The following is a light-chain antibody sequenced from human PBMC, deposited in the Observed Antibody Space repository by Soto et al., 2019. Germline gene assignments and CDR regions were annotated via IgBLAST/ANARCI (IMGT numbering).Light chain of an antibody. CDR2: EVN. Sequence: QSVLTQPASVSGSPGQSITISCAGTSSDVGSYNLVSWYQQHPGKAPRLIIFEVNKRPSGVSNRFSGSKSGNTASLTISGLQAEDEAGYYCCSSTPTATYVFGTGTKVT. V-gene: IGLV2-23*02. CDR3: CSSTPTATYV. CDR1: SSDVGSYNL. J-gene: IGLJ1*01.